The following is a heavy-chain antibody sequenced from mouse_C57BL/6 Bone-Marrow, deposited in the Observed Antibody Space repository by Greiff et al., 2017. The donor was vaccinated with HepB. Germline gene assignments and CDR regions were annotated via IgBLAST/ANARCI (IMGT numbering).Heavy chain of an antibody. Sequence: EVKLMESGGGLVQPGGSLSLSCAASGFTFTDYYMSWVRQPPGKALEWLGFIRNKANGYTTEYSASVKGRFTISRDNSQSILYLQMNALRAEDSATYYCARYERDGYYPLGYAMDYWGQGTSVTVSS. J-gene: IGHJ4*01. V-gene: IGHV7-3*01. CDR3: ARYERDGYYPLGYAMDY. D-gene: IGHD2-3*01. CDR2: IRNKANGYTT. CDR1: GFTFTDYY.